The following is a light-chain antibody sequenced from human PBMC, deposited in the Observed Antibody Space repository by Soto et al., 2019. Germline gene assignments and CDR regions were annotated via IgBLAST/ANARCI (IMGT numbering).Light chain of an antibody. V-gene: IGLV2-14*01. CDR3: SSYTSSSTLV. Sequence: QSVLTQPASVSGSPGQSITLPCTGTSRDVGGYNYVSWYQQHPGKAPKHMISEVSNRPSGVSNRFSGSKSGNTDSLTISGLQAEDEADYYCSSYTSSSTLVFGGGTKLTVL. J-gene: IGLJ2*01. CDR1: SRDVGGYNY. CDR2: EVS.